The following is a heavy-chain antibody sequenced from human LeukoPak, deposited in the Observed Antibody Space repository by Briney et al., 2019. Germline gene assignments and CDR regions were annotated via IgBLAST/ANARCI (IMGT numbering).Heavy chain of an antibody. D-gene: IGHD3-22*01. V-gene: IGHV3-23*01. J-gene: IGHJ4*02. CDR2: IFGRGGSA. CDR3: TKTTTGYSSGQYPGWPADH. Sequence: QPGGSLRLSCTASGFTFNNYAMYWVRQAPRKGLEGVGGIFGRGGSAHYADSVKGRFTISTDNSKNTVYLQMDSLRGEDTAVYYCTKTTTGYSSGQYPGWPADHWGQGALVTVSS. CDR1: GFTFNNYA.